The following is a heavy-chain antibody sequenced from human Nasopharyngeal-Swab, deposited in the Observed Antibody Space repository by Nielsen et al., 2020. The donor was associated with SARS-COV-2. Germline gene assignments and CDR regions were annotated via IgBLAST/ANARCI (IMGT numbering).Heavy chain of an antibody. CDR2: IWYDGSNK. CDR3: AKGGLYYYDSSALDY. D-gene: IGHD3-22*01. V-gene: IGHV3-30*02. CDR1: GFTFSSYG. J-gene: IGHJ4*02. Sequence: GESLKISCAASGFTFSSYGMHWVRQAPGKGLEWVALIWYDGSNKYYADSVKGRFTISRDNSKNTLYLQMNSLRAEDTAVYYCAKGGLYYYDSSALDYWGQGTLVTVSS.